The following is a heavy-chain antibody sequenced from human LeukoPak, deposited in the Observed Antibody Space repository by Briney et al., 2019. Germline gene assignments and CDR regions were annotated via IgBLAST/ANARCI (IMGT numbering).Heavy chain of an antibody. V-gene: IGHV3-21*01. D-gene: IGHD1-26*01. CDR2: ISTSGSYI. CDR3: ARAHIVGATSAFDI. J-gene: IGHJ3*02. Sequence: GGSLRLSCAASEFTFSTYNMNWVRQAPGRGLEWVSSISTSGSYIFYADSLKGRFTISRDNAKNSLHLQMNSLRAEDTAIYYCARAHIVGATSAFDIWGQGTMVTVSS. CDR1: EFTFSTYN.